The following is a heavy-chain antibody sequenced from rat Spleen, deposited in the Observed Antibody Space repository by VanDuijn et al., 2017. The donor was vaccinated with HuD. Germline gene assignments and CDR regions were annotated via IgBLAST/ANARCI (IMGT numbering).Heavy chain of an antibody. CDR2: ISYDGTST. Sequence: EVQLVESGGGRVQPGRSLRLSCVASGITFNNYWMTWIRQAPGKGLEWVATISYDGTSTYYRDSVKGRFTISRDNAKSTLYLQMDSLRSEDTATFYCVRQDTSGYSNWFTYWGQGTLVTVSS. CDR3: VRQDTSGYSNWFTY. V-gene: IGHV5-31*01. J-gene: IGHJ3*01. D-gene: IGHD4-3*01. CDR1: GITFNNYW.